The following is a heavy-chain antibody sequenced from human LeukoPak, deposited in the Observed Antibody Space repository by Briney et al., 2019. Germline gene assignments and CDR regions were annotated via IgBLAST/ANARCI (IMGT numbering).Heavy chain of an antibody. J-gene: IGHJ3*02. V-gene: IGHV3-11*01. CDR3: ARADYGDYVDDAFDI. CDR2: ISSSGSTI. Sequence: GGSLRLSCAASVFTFSDYYMSGIRQAPGKGLEGVSYISSSGSTIYYADSVTGRFTISRDNAKNSLYLQMNSLRAEDTAVSYCARADYGDYVDDAFDIWGQGTMVTVSS. CDR1: VFTFSDYY. D-gene: IGHD4-17*01.